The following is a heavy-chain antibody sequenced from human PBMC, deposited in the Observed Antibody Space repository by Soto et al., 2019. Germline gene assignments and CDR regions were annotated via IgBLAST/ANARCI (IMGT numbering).Heavy chain of an antibody. CDR3: AGGSPTFYFFWSGYLVSYGSSTTDMDT. Sequence: ASVKVSCKASGYTFTSYDINWVRQATGQGLEWMGWMNPNSGNTGYAQKFQGRVTMTRNTSISTAYMELSSLRSEDTAVYYCAGGSPTFYFFWSGYLVSYGSSTTDMDTWGQGTTLTVS. CDR2: MNPNSGNT. J-gene: IGHJ6*02. CDR1: GYTFTSYD. D-gene: IGHD3-3*01. V-gene: IGHV1-8*01.